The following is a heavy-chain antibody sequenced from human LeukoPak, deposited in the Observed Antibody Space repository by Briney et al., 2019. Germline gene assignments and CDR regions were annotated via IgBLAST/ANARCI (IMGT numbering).Heavy chain of an antibody. Sequence: GGSLRLSCAASGFTFSDYYMSLIRQAPGKGLEWVSYISSSGSTIYYADSVKGRFTISRDNAKNSLYLQMNSLRAEDTAVYYCARDPDAGDAFDIWGQGTMVTVSS. CDR2: ISSSGSTI. CDR3: ARDPDAGDAFDI. V-gene: IGHV3-11*01. CDR1: GFTFSDYY. D-gene: IGHD3-10*01. J-gene: IGHJ3*02.